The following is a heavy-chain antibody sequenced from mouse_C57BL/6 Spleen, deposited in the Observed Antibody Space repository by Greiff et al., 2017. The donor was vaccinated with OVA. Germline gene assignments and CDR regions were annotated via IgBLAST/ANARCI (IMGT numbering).Heavy chain of an antibody. D-gene: IGHD1-1*01. CDR2: IDPETGGT. V-gene: IGHV1-15*01. CDR3: TRRVYGSSPHFDY. J-gene: IGHJ2*01. Sequence: VKLMESGAELVRPGASVTLSCKASGYTFTDYEMHWVKQTPVHGLEWIGAIDPETGGTAYNQKFKGKAILTADKSSSTAYMELRSLTSEDSAVYYCTRRVYGSSPHFDYWGQGTTLTVSS. CDR1: GYTFTDYE.